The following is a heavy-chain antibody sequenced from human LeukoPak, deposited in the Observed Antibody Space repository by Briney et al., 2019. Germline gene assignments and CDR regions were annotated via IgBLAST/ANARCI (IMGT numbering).Heavy chain of an antibody. J-gene: IGHJ4*02. CDR1: GGTFSTDA. CDR3: ARGPFIAAAGARPFDY. D-gene: IGHD6-13*01. Sequence: GASVKVSCKASGGTFSTDAISWVRQAPGQGLEWMGGIIPIFGTANYAQKFQGRVTITADKSTSTAYMELSSLRSEDTAVYYCARGPFIAAAGARPFDYWGQGTLVTVSS. CDR2: IIPIFGTA. V-gene: IGHV1-69*06.